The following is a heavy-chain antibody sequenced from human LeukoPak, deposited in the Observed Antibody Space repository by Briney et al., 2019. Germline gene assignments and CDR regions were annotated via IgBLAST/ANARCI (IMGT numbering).Heavy chain of an antibody. CDR1: GDSISNSIW. D-gene: IGHD2-8*02. J-gene: IGHJ4*02. CDR3: TRSAGWWSLDY. CDR2: ISHTGST. V-gene: IGHV4-4*02. Sequence: PSETLSLTCTVSGDSISNSIWWSWVRQPPGKGLDWIGEISHTGSTKYNPSLKNRVTISRDSSKNQFSLKLNSVTAADTATYYCTRSAGWWSLDYWGQGALVTVSS.